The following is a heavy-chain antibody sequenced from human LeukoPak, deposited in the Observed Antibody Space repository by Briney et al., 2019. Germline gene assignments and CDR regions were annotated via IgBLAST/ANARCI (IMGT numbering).Heavy chain of an antibody. Sequence: GGSPRLSCTASGFTFNTYDMTWIRQAPGKGLEWVSTISGSGGSSYYADSVKGRFTISRDNSKNTLYLQMNSLRADDTAVYYCAKGAVAAAARPWFDRWGQGALVTVSS. J-gene: IGHJ5*02. CDR2: ISGSGGSS. V-gene: IGHV3-23*01. D-gene: IGHD6-19*01. CDR3: AKGAVAAAARPWFDR. CDR1: GFTFNTYD.